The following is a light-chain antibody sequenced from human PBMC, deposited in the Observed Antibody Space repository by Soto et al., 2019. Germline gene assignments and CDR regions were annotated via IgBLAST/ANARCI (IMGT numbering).Light chain of an antibody. CDR2: DTS. CDR1: QSIRSER. Sequence: EIVLTQSPDTLSLSPGERATLSCRASQSIRSERLAWYQQKPGQTPRLLIYDTSIRATGVPARFSGSRSGAEFTLTISSLQSEDFAVYYCQHYVTWPLTFGGGTKVDIK. CDR3: QHYVTWPLT. V-gene: IGKV3-15*01. J-gene: IGKJ4*01.